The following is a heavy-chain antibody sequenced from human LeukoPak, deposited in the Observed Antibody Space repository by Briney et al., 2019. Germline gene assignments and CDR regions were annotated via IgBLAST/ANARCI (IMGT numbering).Heavy chain of an antibody. CDR1: GFTFSSYA. V-gene: IGHV3-30*04. CDR2: ISYDGSNK. CDR3: ARIQRIRGIVVVVAARGGSYYFDY. J-gene: IGHJ4*02. Sequence: GGSLRLSCAASGFTFSSYAMHWVRQAPGKGLEWVAVISYDGSNKYYADSVKGRFTISRDNSKNTLYLQMNSLRAEDTAVYYCARIQRIRGIVVVVAARGGSYYFDYWGQGTLVTVSS. D-gene: IGHD2-15*01.